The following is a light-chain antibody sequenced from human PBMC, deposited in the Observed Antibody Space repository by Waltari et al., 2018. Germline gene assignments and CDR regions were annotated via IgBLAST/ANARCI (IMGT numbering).Light chain of an antibody. Sequence: DIVMTQSPDSLAVSPGERATISCKSSQSVLYRSNIKNYLAWFQQKPGQPPKLLLYWASTRESGVPDRFSGSGSGTDFTLTISSLQAEDVAVYYCQQYYTAPRTFGQGTKVEI. CDR2: WAS. J-gene: IGKJ1*01. V-gene: IGKV4-1*01. CDR3: QQYYTAPRT. CDR1: QSVLYRSNIKNY.